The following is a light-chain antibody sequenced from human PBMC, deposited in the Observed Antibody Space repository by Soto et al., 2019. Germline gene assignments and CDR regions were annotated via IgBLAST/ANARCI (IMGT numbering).Light chain of an antibody. J-gene: IGKJ4*01. CDR1: QSVSSY. Sequence: EIVLTQSPATLSLSPGERATLSCRASQSVSSYLAWYQQKPGQAPRLLIYDASNRATGIPARFSGSGSGTDFTLTISSLEPEDFAVHYCQQRSNWPLFGGGTKVDIK. CDR2: DAS. V-gene: IGKV3-11*01. CDR3: QQRSNWPL.